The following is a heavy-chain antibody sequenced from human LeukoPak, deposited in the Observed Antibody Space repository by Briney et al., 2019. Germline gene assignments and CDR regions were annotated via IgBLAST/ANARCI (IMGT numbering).Heavy chain of an antibody. CDR1: GGSIGSDY. CDR2: IYYTGGT. CDR3: AKYGNSGWVIDN. D-gene: IGHD6-19*01. Sequence: SETQSLTCTVSGGSIGSDYWTWIRQPPGKGLEYIGYIYYTGGTNYNPSLKSRVTISVDTSKNQFSLKLSSVTAADTAVYFCAKYGNSGWVIDNWGQGTLVTVSS. V-gene: IGHV4-59*08. J-gene: IGHJ4*02.